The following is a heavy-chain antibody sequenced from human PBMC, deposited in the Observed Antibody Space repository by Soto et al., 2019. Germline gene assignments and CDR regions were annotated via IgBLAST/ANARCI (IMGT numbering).Heavy chain of an antibody. J-gene: IGHJ5*02. Sequence: GASVKVSCKTSGDTFTNFGLSWVRQAPGQGLEWMGWIATYNSNKNYAQKFQGRLTLTTDTSTSTGYMELKSLEYDDTAVYYFARVLRGVVNWFDPWGQGTLVTVSS. CDR2: IATYNSNK. CDR3: ARVLRGVVNWFDP. CDR1: GDTFTNFG. D-gene: IGHD3-10*01. V-gene: IGHV1-18*01.